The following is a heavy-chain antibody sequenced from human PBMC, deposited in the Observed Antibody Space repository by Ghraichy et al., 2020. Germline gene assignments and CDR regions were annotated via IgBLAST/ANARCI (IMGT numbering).Heavy chain of an antibody. CDR3: ARMDTAMFLSSYFDS. J-gene: IGHJ4*02. D-gene: IGHD5-18*01. V-gene: IGHV4-31*03. CDR1: GDSIRSGTYY. CDR2: IYHSGGT. Sequence: SQTLSLTCTVPGDSIRSGTYYWSWIRQHPGKGLEWIGYIYHSGGTYYNESLKSRVTISVDTPKNQFSLNLISVSAADTAVYYCARMDTAMFLSSYFDSWGQGILVTVSS.